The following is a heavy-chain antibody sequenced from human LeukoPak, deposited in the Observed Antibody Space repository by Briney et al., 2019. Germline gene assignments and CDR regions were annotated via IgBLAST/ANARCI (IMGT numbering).Heavy chain of an antibody. D-gene: IGHD2-2*01. CDR1: GGSISSSSYY. CDR2: IYYSGST. J-gene: IGHJ4*02. CDR3: ARHWCTSASCYSLFDY. V-gene: IGHV4-39*01. Sequence: SETLSLTCTVSGGSISSSSYYWGWIRQPPGKGLEWIGSIYYSGSTYYNPSLKSRVTISVDTSKNQFSLKLSSVTAADMAMYYCARHWCTSASCYSLFDYWGQGTLSPSPQ.